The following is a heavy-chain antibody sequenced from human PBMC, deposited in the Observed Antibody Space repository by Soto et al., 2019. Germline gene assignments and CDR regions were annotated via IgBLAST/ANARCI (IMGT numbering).Heavy chain of an antibody. V-gene: IGHV3-15*01. CDR3: AAERLCSAGSCPYY. J-gene: IGHJ4*02. CDR1: GLTFSNTW. CDR2: IKSKSGGETT. Sequence: EVQLVESGGGLVKPGGSLRLSCADSGLTFSNTWMTWVRQAPGKGLEWVGRIKSKSGGETTEYATPVKGRFTISRDDSKNTLYLQMDSLKTEDTAVYYCAAERLCSAGSCPYYWGQGTLVTVSS. D-gene: IGHD2-15*01.